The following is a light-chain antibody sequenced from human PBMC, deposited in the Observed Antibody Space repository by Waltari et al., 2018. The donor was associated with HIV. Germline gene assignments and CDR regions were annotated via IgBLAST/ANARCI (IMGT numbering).Light chain of an antibody. Sequence: QSVLTQPPSASGTPGQRVTISCSGSSSNLENNYVSWYQQLPGTAPKLLIYDNNLRPSGIPDRFSGSKSGTSATLGITGLQTGDEADYYCGTWDISLSVVVFGGGTKLTVL. V-gene: IGLV1-51*01. J-gene: IGLJ2*01. CDR3: GTWDISLSVVV. CDR2: DNN. CDR1: SSNLENNY.